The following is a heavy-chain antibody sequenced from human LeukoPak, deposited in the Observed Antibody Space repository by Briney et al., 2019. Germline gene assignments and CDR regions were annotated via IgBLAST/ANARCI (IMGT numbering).Heavy chain of an antibody. Sequence: GGSLRLSCAASGFTFSSYAMHWVRQAPGKGLEWVSVIYSGGSTYYADSVKGRFTISRHNSKNTLYLQMNSLRAEDTAVYYCASGSSGWYLLSGAFDIWGQGTMVTVSS. CDR1: GFTFSSYA. D-gene: IGHD6-19*01. CDR2: IYSGGST. J-gene: IGHJ3*02. V-gene: IGHV3-53*04. CDR3: ASGSSGWYLLSGAFDI.